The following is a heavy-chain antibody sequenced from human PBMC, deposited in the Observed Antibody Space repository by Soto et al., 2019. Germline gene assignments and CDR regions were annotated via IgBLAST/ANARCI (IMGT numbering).Heavy chain of an antibody. J-gene: IGHJ4*02. D-gene: IGHD5-12*01. CDR1: GFDFTNSW. V-gene: IGHV3-74*01. Sequence: EVQLVESGGGLVQPGGSLRLSCAASGFDFTNSWMHWVRQAPGMGLVWVSHVNSDGSITTYADSVRGRFTISRDNAKNTVYLQMNSLRVADTAVYYCTRDQRYSSAVWGQGALITVSS. CDR2: VNSDGSIT. CDR3: TRDQRYSSAV.